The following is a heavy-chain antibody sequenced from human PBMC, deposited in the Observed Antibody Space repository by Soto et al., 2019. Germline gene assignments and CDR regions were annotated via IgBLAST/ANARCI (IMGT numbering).Heavy chain of an antibody. CDR1: GGTFSSYA. Sequence: GASVKVSCKASGGTFSSYAISWVRQAPGQGLERMGGIIPIFGTANYAQKFQGRVTITADESTSTAYMELSSLRSEDTAVYYCARVHTTHSSSWYPSHRYYYYGMDVWGQGTTVTVSS. CDR3: ARVHTTHSSSWYPSHRYYYYGMDV. D-gene: IGHD6-13*01. J-gene: IGHJ6*02. CDR2: IIPIFGTA. V-gene: IGHV1-69*13.